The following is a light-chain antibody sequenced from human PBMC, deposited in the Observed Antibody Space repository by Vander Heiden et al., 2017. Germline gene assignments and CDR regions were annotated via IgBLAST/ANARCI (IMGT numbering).Light chain of an antibody. J-gene: IGLJ3*02. V-gene: IGLV3-21*02. CDR2: DDS. Sequence: SYVLTQPPSVSVAPGQTARITCGGNKIGSKTVHWYQQKPGEAPGLVVYDDSDRPSGIPERFSGSNSGNTATLTISRVEAGDEADYYCQVWDSSSDHRVFGGGTKLTGL. CDR1: KIGSKT. CDR3: QVWDSSSDHRV.